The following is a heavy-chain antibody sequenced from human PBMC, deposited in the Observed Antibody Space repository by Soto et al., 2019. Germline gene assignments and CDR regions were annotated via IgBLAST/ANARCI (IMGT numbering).Heavy chain of an antibody. CDR2: IYPSGGST. CDR3: ARDFPGPMDY. V-gene: IGHV1-46*01. Sequence: GSSVKVPCNASGYTFTNYYMYWVRQAPGQGLEWMGIIYPSGGSTRNAQKFQGRVTMTRDTSTSTVYMELSSLRSEDTAVYYCARDFPGPMDYWARGTPVTVSS. J-gene: IGHJ4*02. CDR1: GYTFTNYY. D-gene: IGHD2-2*01.